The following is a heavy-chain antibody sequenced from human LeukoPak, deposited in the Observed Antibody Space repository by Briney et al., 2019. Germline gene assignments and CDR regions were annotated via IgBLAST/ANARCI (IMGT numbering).Heavy chain of an antibody. V-gene: IGHV3-21*04. J-gene: IGHJ4*02. CDR1: GFTFSSYS. CDR3: ARDPSYYSYGTLDY. CDR2: ISSSSSYI. D-gene: IGHD5-18*01. Sequence: GGSLRLSCAASGFTFSSYSMNWVRQAPGKGLEWLSSISSSSSYIYYADSVKGRFTISRDNAKNSLYLQMNSLRAEDTALYYCARDPSYYSYGTLDYWGQGTLVTVSS.